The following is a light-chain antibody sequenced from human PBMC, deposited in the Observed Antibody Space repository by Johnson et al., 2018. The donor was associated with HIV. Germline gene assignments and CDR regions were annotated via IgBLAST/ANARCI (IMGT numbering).Light chain of an antibody. CDR1: SSNIGNNY. Sequence: QSVLTQPPSVSAAPGQKVTISCSGSSSNIGNNYVSWYQQLPGTAPKLLIYENNKRPSGIPDRFSGSKSCTSATLGITGLQTGDEADYYCGTWDSSLSAAYVFGSGTKVTVL. CDR2: ENN. CDR3: GTWDSSLSAAYV. J-gene: IGLJ1*01. V-gene: IGLV1-51*02.